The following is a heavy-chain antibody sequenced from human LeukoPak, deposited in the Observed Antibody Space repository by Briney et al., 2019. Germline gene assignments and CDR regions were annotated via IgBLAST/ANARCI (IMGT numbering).Heavy chain of an antibody. J-gene: IGHJ4*02. D-gene: IGHD3-22*01. CDR3: ATLSGDSSGYSAY. CDR2: MSYDGNHK. CDR1: GLXLSYYG. V-gene: IGHV3-30*03. Sequence: GGSLRLSCVAPGLXLSYYGLHWVRQAPGKGLEWVAVMSYDGNHKYYADSVQGRFAISRDNSKNTLYLQMNSLRAEDTAVYYCATLSGDSSGYSAYWGQGTLVTVSS.